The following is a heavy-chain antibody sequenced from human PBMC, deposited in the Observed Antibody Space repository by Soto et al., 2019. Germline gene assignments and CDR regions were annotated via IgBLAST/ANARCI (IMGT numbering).Heavy chain of an antibody. D-gene: IGHD3-10*01. J-gene: IGHJ6*02. Sequence: GGSLRLSCAASGFTFSSYAMNWVRQAPGKGLEWVSAISGSGGSTYYVDSVKGRFTISRDNSRNTLYMQMNSLRTEDTAVYYCVKCEGDTGSFDYYYGMDVWGQGTTVTVSS. CDR2: ISGSGGST. CDR3: VKCEGDTGSFDYYYGMDV. V-gene: IGHV3-23*01. CDR1: GFTFSSYA.